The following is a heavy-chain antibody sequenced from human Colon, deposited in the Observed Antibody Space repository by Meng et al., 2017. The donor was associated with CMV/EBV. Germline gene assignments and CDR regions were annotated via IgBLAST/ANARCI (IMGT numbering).Heavy chain of an antibody. D-gene: IGHD4-23*01. J-gene: IGHJ6*02. CDR1: GYTFTGYY. V-gene: IGHV1-2*02. Sequence: ASVKVSCKASGYTFTGYYMHWVRQAPGQGLEWMGWINPNSGGTNYAQKFQGRVTMTRDTSISTAYMELSRLRSDDTAVYYCARDYGGNSDYYYSRLSVWFHGTTVPVSS. CDR3: ARDYGGNSDYYYSRLSV. CDR2: INPNSGGT.